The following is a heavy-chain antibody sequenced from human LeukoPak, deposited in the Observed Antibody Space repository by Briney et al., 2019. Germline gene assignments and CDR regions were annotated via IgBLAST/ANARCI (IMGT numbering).Heavy chain of an antibody. V-gene: IGHV4-34*01. Sequence: PSETLSLTCAVYGGSFSGYYWSWIRHPPGKGLELIGEINHSGSTNYNPSLKSRVTISVDTSKNQFSLKLSSVTAADTAVYYCARTTTVTGADYWGQGTLVTVSS. J-gene: IGHJ4*02. CDR1: GGSFSGYY. D-gene: IGHD4-17*01. CDR3: ARTTTVTGADY. CDR2: INHSGST.